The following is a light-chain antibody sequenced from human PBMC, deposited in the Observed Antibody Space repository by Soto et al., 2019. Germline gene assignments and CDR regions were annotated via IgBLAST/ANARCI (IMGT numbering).Light chain of an antibody. CDR1: QGIRID. V-gene: IGKV1-17*01. CDR3: LQHNSYPRT. Sequence: DIQMTQSPSSLSASVGDRVTITCRASQGIRIDLGWYQQKPGQAPKRLIYAASSLQSGVPSRFSGRGSGTEFTLTISCLQPEDFATYYCLQHNSYPRTFGQGTKGEIK. J-gene: IGKJ1*01. CDR2: AAS.